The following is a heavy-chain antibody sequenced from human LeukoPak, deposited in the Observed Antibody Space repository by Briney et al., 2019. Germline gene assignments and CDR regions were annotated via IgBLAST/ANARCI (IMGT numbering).Heavy chain of an antibody. CDR2: IYENGGTT. Sequence: QPGGSLRLSCVGSGFTFRSHAMSWVRQAPEKGLEFVSGIYENGGTTYYADSVKGRFSISRDNSKNTLYLQMDSLRGEDTAVYYCANDFRIGYSAHFDYWGQGALVTVSS. CDR3: ANDFRIGYSAHFDY. J-gene: IGHJ4*02. V-gene: IGHV3-23*01. D-gene: IGHD2-21*01. CDR1: GFTFRSHA.